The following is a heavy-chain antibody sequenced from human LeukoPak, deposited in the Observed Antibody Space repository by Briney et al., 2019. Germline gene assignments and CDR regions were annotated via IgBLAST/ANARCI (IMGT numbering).Heavy chain of an antibody. CDR2: IIPILGIA. CDR1: GGTFSSYA. Sequence: SVKVSCKASGGTFSSYAISWVRQAPGQGLEWMGRIIPILGIANYAQKFQGRVTITADKSTSTAYIELSNLRSEDTAVYYCARGGVVPAAIDYWGQGTLVTVSS. D-gene: IGHD2-2*01. V-gene: IGHV1-69*04. CDR3: ARGGVVPAAIDY. J-gene: IGHJ4*02.